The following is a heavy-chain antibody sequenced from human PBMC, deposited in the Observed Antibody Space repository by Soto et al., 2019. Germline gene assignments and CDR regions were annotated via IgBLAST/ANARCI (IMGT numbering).Heavy chain of an antibody. Sequence: QLQLQESGPGLVKPSETLSLTCTVSGGSISSSSYYWAWVRQPPGKGLEWIGSVYYSGTTYYNPSLRGRVTISGDTSKNQYSLNLSAVTAAGTAVFDCARLIHCNTTSCYFDYWGQGTLVTVSS. V-gene: IGHV4-39*01. J-gene: IGHJ4*02. CDR2: VYYSGTT. D-gene: IGHD2-2*01. CDR1: GGSISSSSYY. CDR3: ARLIHCNTTSCYFDY.